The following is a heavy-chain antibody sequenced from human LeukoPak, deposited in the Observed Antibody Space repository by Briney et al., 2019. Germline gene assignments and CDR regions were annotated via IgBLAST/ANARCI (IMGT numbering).Heavy chain of an antibody. CDR3: ARDGTTTSSSGAFDI. J-gene: IGHJ3*02. CDR2: ISSSSSYI. V-gene: IGHV3-21*01. CDR1: GFSFSNYN. Sequence: GGSLRLSCEASGFSFSNYNMDWVRQTPGKGLEWVSSISSSSSYIYYADSVKVRFTISRDNAKNSLYLQMNSLRAEDTAVYYCARDGTTTSSSGAFDIWGQGTLVTVSS. D-gene: IGHD6-6*01.